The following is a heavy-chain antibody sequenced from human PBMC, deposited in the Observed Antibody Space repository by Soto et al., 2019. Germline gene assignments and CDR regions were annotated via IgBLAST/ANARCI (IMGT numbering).Heavy chain of an antibody. D-gene: IGHD4-17*01. J-gene: IGHJ4*02. CDR2: TSIYNGHT. CDR1: GYTFTASG. V-gene: IGHV1-18*01. Sequence: GASVKVSFKASGYTFTASGISWLRQAPGQGLEWMGWTSIYNGHTEYSPKFLGRVVMTTDTSADTAYLELKSLRPDDAALYYCARWDDYGASDQYHFDQWGQGTLVTVSS. CDR3: ARWDDYGASDQYHFDQ.